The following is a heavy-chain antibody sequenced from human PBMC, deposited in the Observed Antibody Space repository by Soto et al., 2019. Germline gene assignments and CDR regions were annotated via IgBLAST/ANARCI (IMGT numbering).Heavy chain of an antibody. CDR1: GYTFTSYG. Sequence: GASVKVSCKASGYTFTSYGISWVRQAPGQGLEWMGWISAYNGNTNYAQKLQGRVTMTTDTSTSTAYMELRSLRSDDTAVYYCARVRRITIFGVVKTYYYYGMDVWGQGTTVTVSS. CDR3: ARVRRITIFGVVKTYYYYGMDV. D-gene: IGHD3-3*01. J-gene: IGHJ6*02. V-gene: IGHV1-18*01. CDR2: ISAYNGNT.